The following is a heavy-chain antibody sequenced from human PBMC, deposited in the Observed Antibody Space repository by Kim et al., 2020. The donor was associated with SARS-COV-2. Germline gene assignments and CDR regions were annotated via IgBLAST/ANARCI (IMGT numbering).Heavy chain of an antibody. J-gene: IGHJ4*02. CDR2: VTHGGST. Sequence: SETLSLTCSVSGGSLIGYYWAWIRQTPGKGLEWIGEVTHGGSTNSSPSLKDRVSISADMSKRQFSLKLASVTAAETAVYFCARAVDSTGFYHWGQGTLVTVS. V-gene: IGHV4-34*01. CDR3: ARAVDSTGFYH. D-gene: IGHD2-8*02. CDR1: GGSLIGYY.